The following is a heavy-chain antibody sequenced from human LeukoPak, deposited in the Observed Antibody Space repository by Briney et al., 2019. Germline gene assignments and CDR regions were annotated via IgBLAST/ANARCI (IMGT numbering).Heavy chain of an antibody. D-gene: IGHD2-15*01. CDR2: IIPIFGTA. V-gene: IGHV1-69*06. J-gene: IGHJ3*02. CDR3: AKGGVVHAFDI. CDR1: GGTFSSYA. Sequence: ASVKVSCKASGGTFSSYAISWVRQAPGQGLEWMGGIIPIFGTANYAQKFQGRVTITADKSTSTAYMELSSLRSEDTAVYYCAKGGVVHAFDIWGQGTMVTVSS.